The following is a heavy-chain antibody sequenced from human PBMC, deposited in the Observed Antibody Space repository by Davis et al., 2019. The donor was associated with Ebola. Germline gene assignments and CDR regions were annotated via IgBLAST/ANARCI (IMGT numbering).Heavy chain of an antibody. CDR2: INPNIGGI. Sequence: ASVKVSCKASGYTFTGHYMHWVRQAPGQGLEWMGWINPNIGGINYAQKFQGRVTMTRDTSIGTTYMGLSGLRSDDTAVYYCARDLELYDPFDIWGQGTMVSVSS. V-gene: IGHV1-2*02. D-gene: IGHD1-26*01. CDR3: ARDLELYDPFDI. CDR1: GYTFTGHY. J-gene: IGHJ3*02.